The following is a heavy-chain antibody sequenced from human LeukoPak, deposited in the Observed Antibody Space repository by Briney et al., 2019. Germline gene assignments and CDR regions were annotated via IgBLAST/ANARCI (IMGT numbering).Heavy chain of an antibody. D-gene: IGHD5-18*01. CDR3: ARYRYGYFDY. CDR1: GLTFSSQW. CDR2: IKQDGSEK. J-gene: IGHJ4*02. Sequence: GGSLRLSCAASGLTFSSQWMSWVRQAPGKGLEWVANIKQDGSEKYYVDSVKGRFTISRDKAKNSLYLQMNSLIAGDTAVFYCARYRYGYFDYWGQGTPVTVSS. V-gene: IGHV3-7*01.